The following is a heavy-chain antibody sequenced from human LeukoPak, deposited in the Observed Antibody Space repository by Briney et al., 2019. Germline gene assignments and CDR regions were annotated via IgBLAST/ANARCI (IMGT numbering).Heavy chain of an antibody. CDR3: AKVPYSDYGSGRPPFMDV. D-gene: IGHD3-10*01. CDR2: ITSSSSHI. V-gene: IGHV3-21*04. Sequence: GGSLRLSCAACGFTFSHYTIGWVRQAPGKGLERVASITSSSSHIYYADSVKGRFTISRDNAKNEVYLQMNSLRGEDTAIHYCAKVPYSDYGSGRPPFMDVWGQGTTVAVSS. J-gene: IGHJ6*02. CDR1: GFTFSHYT.